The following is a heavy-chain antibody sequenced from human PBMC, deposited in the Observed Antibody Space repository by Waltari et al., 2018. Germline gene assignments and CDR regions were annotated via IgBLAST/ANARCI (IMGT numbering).Heavy chain of an antibody. J-gene: IGHJ6*02. CDR1: GFTVSSNY. CDR2: IYSGGST. CDR3: AVGETDYYYGMDV. V-gene: IGHV3-53*01. D-gene: IGHD3-16*01. Sequence: EVQLVESGGGLIQPGGSLRLSCAASGFTVSSNYMSWVRQAPGKGLEWVSVIYSGGSTYYADSVKSRFTISRDNSKNTLYLQMNSLRAEDTAVYYCAVGETDYYYGMDVWGQGTTVTVSS.